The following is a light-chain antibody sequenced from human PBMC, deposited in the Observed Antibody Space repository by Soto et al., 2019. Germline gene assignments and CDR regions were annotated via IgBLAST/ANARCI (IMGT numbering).Light chain of an antibody. V-gene: IGLV2-14*01. CDR1: SSDVGGYNY. CDR2: DVS. CDR3: SSYTSSSTPRV. Sequence: QSVLTQPASVSGSPGQSITISCTGTSSDVGGYNYVSWYQQHPGKAPKLMIYDVSNRPSAVSNRFSGSKSGNTASLTISGIQAEDEADYYCSSYTSSSTPRVFGGGTKLTVL. J-gene: IGLJ2*01.